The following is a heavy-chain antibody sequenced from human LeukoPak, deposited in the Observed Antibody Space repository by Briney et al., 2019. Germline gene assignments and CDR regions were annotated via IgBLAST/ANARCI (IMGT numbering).Heavy chain of an antibody. CDR2: MNPSNGNT. CDR1: GYTFSTYD. D-gene: IGHD1-26*01. CDR3: ARGWEVRTYGHYYYYMDV. J-gene: IGHJ6*03. Sequence: ASVKVSCKASGYTFSTYDINWVRQATGQGLEWMGWMNPSNGNTGYAQKFQGRVTITRNTSISTAYMELSSLRSEDTAVYFCARGWEVRTYGHYYYYMDVWGKGTTVTVSS. V-gene: IGHV1-8*03.